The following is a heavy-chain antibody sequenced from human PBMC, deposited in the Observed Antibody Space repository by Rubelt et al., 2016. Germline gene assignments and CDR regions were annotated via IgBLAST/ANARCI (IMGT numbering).Heavy chain of an antibody. J-gene: IGHJ4*02. D-gene: IGHD3-10*01. Sequence: APGKGLEWVAVIWYDGSNKYYADSVKGRFTISRDNSKNTLYLQMNSLRAEDTAVYYCARDLTSGYFDHWGQGTLVTDSS. CDR3: ARDLTSGYFDH. V-gene: IGHV3-33*01. CDR2: IWYDGSNK.